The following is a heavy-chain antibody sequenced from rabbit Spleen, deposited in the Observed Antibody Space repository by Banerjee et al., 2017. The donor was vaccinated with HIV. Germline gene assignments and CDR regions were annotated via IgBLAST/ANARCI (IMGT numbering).Heavy chain of an antibody. Sequence: QQLVESGGGLVKPGTSLTLTCKASGFSFSGGYEMRWIRQAPGKGLEWIACIGTGVGDTYYANWAKGRFTISKTSSTTVTLQVTSLTAADTATYFCARETWGSAGNYGLWGPGTLVTVS. D-gene: IGHD4-2*01. CDR3: ARETWGSAGNYGL. CDR2: IGTGVGDT. J-gene: IGHJ4*01. V-gene: IGHV1S40*01. CDR1: GFSFSGGYE.